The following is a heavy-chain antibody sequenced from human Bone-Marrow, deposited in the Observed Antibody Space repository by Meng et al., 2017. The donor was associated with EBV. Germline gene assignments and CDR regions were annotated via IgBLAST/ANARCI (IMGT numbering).Heavy chain of an antibody. V-gene: IGHV3-15*01. D-gene: IGHD1-1*01. CDR2: VKSQADGGTT. J-gene: IGHJ4*02. Sequence: LVASGGGLLKPGGSLRLSCAASGFTFRKAWMSWVRQAPGKGLEWVGRVKSQADGGTTDYTAAVRGRFTISRDDSRNMLYLQINSLQIEDSALYYCATESTTFEYWGLGTLVTVSS. CDR3: ATESTTFEY. CDR1: GFTFRKAW.